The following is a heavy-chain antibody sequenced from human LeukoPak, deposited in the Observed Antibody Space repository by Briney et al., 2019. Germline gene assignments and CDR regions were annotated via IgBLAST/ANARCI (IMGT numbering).Heavy chain of an antibody. D-gene: IGHD3-10*01. J-gene: IGHJ4*02. CDR1: GFTISNYW. CDR2: IKQDGSEK. V-gene: IGHV3-7*01. CDR3: TRSPDGVDY. Sequence: GGSLRLSCAASGFTISNYWMTWVRQAPGKGPEWVANIKQDGSEKYYLDSVKGRFTISRDNAKNSLYLEMNSLRAEDTAVYYCTRSPDGVDYWGQGTLVTVSS.